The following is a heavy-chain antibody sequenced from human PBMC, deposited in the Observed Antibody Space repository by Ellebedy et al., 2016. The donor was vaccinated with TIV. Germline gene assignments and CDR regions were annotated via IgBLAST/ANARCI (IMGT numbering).Heavy chain of an antibody. D-gene: IGHD6-13*01. CDR2: INAGNGNT. J-gene: IGHJ4*02. CDR3: AFGASSSSWSY. Sequence: AASVKVSCKASGYTFTSYAMHWVRQAPGQRLEWMRWINAGNGNTKYSQKFQGRVTFTSDTSATTAYMELSSLRSEDTAVYYCAFGASSSSWSYWGQGTLVTVSS. CDR1: GYTFTSYA. V-gene: IGHV1-3*01.